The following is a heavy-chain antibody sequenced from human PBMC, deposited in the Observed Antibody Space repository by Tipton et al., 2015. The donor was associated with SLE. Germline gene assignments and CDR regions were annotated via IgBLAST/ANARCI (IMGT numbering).Heavy chain of an antibody. CDR3: ARRSSGYFYYYGMDV. V-gene: IGHV4-39*07. CDR1: GGSISSSSYY. Sequence: TPSLTCTVSGGSISSSSYYWDWIRQPPGKGLEWIGSIYYSGNTYYNPSLKSRVTISVDTSKNQFSLKLSSVTAADTAVYYCARRSSGYFYYYGMDVWGQGTTVTVSS. J-gene: IGHJ6*02. CDR2: IYYSGNT. D-gene: IGHD3-22*01.